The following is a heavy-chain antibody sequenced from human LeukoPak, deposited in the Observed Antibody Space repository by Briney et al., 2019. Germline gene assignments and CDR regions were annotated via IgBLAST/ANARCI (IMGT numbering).Heavy chain of an antibody. D-gene: IGHD3-10*01. CDR3: ARDQARGVNVKYYFDY. CDR2: TYYRSKWYN. V-gene: IGHV6-1*01. Sequence: SQTLSLTCAISGDSVSSNSAAWNWIRQSPSRGLEWLGRTYYRSKWYNDYAVSMKSRITINPDTSKNQFSLQLNSVTPEDTAVYYCARDQARGVNVKYYFDYWGQGTLVTVSS. CDR1: GDSVSSNSAA. J-gene: IGHJ4*02.